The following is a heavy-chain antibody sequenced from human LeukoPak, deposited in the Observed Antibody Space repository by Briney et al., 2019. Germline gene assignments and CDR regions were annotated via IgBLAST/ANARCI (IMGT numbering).Heavy chain of an antibody. CDR3: ARAPRWGDYDSSGYSYYFDY. CDR2: IKQDGSEK. J-gene: IGHJ4*02. V-gene: IGHV3-7*03. CDR1: GFTFSSYW. D-gene: IGHD3-22*01. Sequence: GGSLRLSCAASGFTFSSYWMSWVRQAPGKGLEWVANIKQDGSEKYYVDSVKGRFTISRDNAKNSLYLQMNSLRAEDTAVYYCARAPRWGDYDSSGYSYYFDYWGQGTLITVSS.